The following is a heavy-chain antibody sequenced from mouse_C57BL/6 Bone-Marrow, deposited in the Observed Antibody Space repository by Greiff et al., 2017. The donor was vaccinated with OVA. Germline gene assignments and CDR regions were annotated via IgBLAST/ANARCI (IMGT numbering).Heavy chain of an antibody. CDR3: ASPSYYYGSSPYAMDY. CDR1: GYAFSSSW. V-gene: IGHV1-82*01. D-gene: IGHD1-1*01. J-gene: IGHJ4*01. Sequence: LVESGPELVKPGASVKISCKASGYAFSSSWMNWVKQRPGKGLEWIGRIYPGDGDTNYNGKFKGKATLTADKSSSTAYMQLSSLTSEDSAVYFCASPSYYYGSSPYAMDYWGQGTSVTVAS. CDR2: IYPGDGDT.